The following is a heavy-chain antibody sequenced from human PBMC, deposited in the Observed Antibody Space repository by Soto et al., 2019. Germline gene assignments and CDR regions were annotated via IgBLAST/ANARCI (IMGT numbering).Heavy chain of an antibody. Sequence: SETLSLTCTVSGGSISSYYWSWIRQPPGKGLEWIGYIYYSGTTSYNPSLKSRVTISVDTSKNQFSLKLSSVTAAVTAVYYCARHFSVDYFDYWGQGALVTVSS. CDR3: ARHFSVDYFDY. CDR2: IYYSGTT. V-gene: IGHV4-59*04. CDR1: GGSISSYY. J-gene: IGHJ4*02.